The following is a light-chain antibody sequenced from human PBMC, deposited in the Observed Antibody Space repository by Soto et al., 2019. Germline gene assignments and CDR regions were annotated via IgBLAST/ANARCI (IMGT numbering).Light chain of an antibody. V-gene: IGKV1-5*01. CDR1: QSVSGW. CDR3: QQYESYSGT. J-gene: IGKJ1*01. Sequence: DIQMTQSPSALYASVGDRVTITCRASQSVSGWLAWYQQKPGKAPKLLIYDVSSLERGVPSRFSGSGSGTEFTLTISGLHPDDFATYYCQQYESYSGTFGPGTKVDIK. CDR2: DVS.